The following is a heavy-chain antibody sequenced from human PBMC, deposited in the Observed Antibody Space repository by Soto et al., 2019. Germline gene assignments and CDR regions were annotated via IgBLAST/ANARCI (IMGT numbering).Heavy chain of an antibody. Sequence: SENLSLTCTVSGSSIKSSGYYWGWIRQPPGKGLEWIGSMFYGVSTYYNPSLKSRVTVSVDTSKNQFSLNLRSVTAEDTAVYYCARLPSRHLVDYWGQGTLVTVSS. CDR1: GSSIKSSGYY. CDR2: MFYGVST. D-gene: IGHD3-3*02. J-gene: IGHJ4*02. CDR3: ARLPSRHLVDY. V-gene: IGHV4-39*01.